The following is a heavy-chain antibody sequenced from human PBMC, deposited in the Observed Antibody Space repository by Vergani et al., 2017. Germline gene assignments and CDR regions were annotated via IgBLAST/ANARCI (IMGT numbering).Heavy chain of an antibody. CDR2: INSDGSST. CDR3: ARLPHTRIAAAGTTGRLYYYYGMDV. Sequence: VQLVESGGGLVKPGGSLRLSCAASGFTFSSYWMHWVRQAPGKGLVWVSRINSDGSSTSYADSVKGRFTISRDNAKNTLYLQMNSLRAEDTAVYYCARLPHTRIAAAGTTGRLYYYYGMDVWGEGTTVTVSS. CDR1: GFTFSSYW. D-gene: IGHD6-13*01. V-gene: IGHV3-74*02. J-gene: IGHJ6*04.